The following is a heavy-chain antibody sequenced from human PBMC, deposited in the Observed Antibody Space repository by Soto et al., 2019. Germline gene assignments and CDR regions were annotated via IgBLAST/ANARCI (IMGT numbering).Heavy chain of an antibody. D-gene: IGHD2-2*01. CDR1: GFTFSDYY. Sequence: GGSVRLSCSASGFTFSDYYMSWIRQAPGKGLEWISYISSSTSSTRYADSVKGRFTISRDNAKNSLYLQMNGLSAEDTAVYYWGRESSEIGVGPAAMEGVRAPWDQGTLVTVVS. V-gene: IGHV3-11*06. CDR2: ISSSTSST. J-gene: IGHJ4*02. CDR3: GRESSEIGVGPAAMEGVRAP.